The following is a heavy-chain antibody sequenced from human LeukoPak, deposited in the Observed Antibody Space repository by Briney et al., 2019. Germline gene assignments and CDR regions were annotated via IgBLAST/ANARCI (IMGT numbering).Heavy chain of an antibody. J-gene: IGHJ4*02. V-gene: IGHV3-9*01. CDR1: GFTFDDYA. CDR3: AKDKSVGSSSWYSGNYFDY. Sequence: GGSLRLSCAASGFTFDDYAMHWVRQAPGKGLEWVSGISWNSGSIGYADSVKGRFTISGDNAKNSLYLQMNSLRAEDTALYYCAKDKSVGSSSWYSGNYFDYWGQGTLVTVSS. D-gene: IGHD6-13*01. CDR2: ISWNSGSI.